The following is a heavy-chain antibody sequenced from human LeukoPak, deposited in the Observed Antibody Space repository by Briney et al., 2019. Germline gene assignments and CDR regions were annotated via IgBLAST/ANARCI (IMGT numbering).Heavy chain of an antibody. D-gene: IGHD3-22*01. V-gene: IGHV4-59*01. CDR3: VRGYYDSSGYYYFDY. J-gene: IGHJ4*02. CDR1: GGSISNYD. Sequence: SETLSLTCTVSGGSISNYDWSWIRQSPGKGLEWFGYIYYSGCRTYNPSLKSRVTISVDTSKNHFSLRLSSVTAADTGVYYCVRGYYDSSGYYYFDYWGQGTLVTVSS. CDR2: IYYSGCR.